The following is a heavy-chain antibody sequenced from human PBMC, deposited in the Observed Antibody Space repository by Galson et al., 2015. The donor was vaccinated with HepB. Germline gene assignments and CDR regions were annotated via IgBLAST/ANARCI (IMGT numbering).Heavy chain of an antibody. CDR2: IYSGGST. CDR3: ARGGGYYPYYFDY. J-gene: IGHJ4*02. V-gene: IGHV3-66*01. Sequence: SLRLSCAASGFTVSSNYMSWVRQVPGKGLEWVSVIYSGGSTYYADSVKGRFTISRDNSKNTLYLQMNSLRAEDTAVYYCARGGGYYPYYFDYWGQGTLVTVSS. CDR1: GFTVSSNY. D-gene: IGHD3-22*01.